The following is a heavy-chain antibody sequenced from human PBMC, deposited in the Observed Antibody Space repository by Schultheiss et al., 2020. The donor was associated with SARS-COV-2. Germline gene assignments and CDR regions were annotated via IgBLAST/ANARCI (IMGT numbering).Heavy chain of an antibody. CDR3: ATPIVVAATEIMTFDI. V-gene: IGHV3-30*04. CDR1: GFTFSSYA. CDR2: ISYDGSNK. Sequence: GGSLRLSCAASGFTFSSYAMHWVRQAPGKGLEWVAVISYDGSNKYYADSVKGRFTISRDNAKNSLYLQMNSLRAEDTAVYFCATPIVVAATEIMTFDIWGQGTMVTVSS. D-gene: IGHD2-15*01. J-gene: IGHJ3*02.